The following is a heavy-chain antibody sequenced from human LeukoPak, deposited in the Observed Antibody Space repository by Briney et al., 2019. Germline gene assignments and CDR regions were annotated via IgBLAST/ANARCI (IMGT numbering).Heavy chain of an antibody. CDR2: IRSKAYGGTT. V-gene: IGHV3-49*04. J-gene: IGHJ4*02. Sequence: KSAGSLRLSCTASGFTFGDYAMSWVRQAPGKGLEWVGVIRSKAYGGTTEYAASVKGRFTISRDDSKSIAYLQMNSLKTEDTAVYYCTSTPRVYGSGRHDYWGQGTLVTVSS. CDR3: TSTPRVYGSGRHDY. D-gene: IGHD3-10*01. CDR1: GFTFGDYA.